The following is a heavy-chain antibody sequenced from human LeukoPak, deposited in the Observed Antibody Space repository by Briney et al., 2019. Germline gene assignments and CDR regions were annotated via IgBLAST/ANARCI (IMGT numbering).Heavy chain of an antibody. CDR3: ARDEVAGYY. CDR1: GGTFTSYA. J-gene: IGHJ4*02. CDR2: LIPILGIA. Sequence: GASVKVSCKASGGTFTSYAISWVRQAPGQGLEWMGRLIPILGIANYAQKFQDRVTITADKSTSTAYMELSSLRSGDTAVYFCARDEVAGYYWGQGTLVTVSS. D-gene: IGHD2-15*01. V-gene: IGHV1-69*04.